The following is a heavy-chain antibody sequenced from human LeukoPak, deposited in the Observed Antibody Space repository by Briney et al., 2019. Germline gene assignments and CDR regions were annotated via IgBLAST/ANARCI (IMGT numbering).Heavy chain of an antibody. J-gene: IGHJ6*02. Sequence: PGGSLRLSCAASGFTFSSYAVSWVRQAPGKGLEWVAFISYDGSNKYYADSVKGRFTISRDNSKNTLYLQMNSLRAEDTAVYYCASQGGLLWFGELSGGMDVWGQGTTVTVSS. CDR2: ISYDGSNK. V-gene: IGHV3-30-3*01. CDR1: GFTFSSYA. D-gene: IGHD3-10*01. CDR3: ASQGGLLWFGELSGGMDV.